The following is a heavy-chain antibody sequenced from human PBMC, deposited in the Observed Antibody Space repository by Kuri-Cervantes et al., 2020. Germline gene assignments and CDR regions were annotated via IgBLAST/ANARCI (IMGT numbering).Heavy chain of an antibody. CDR1: GFTFSSYW. D-gene: IGHD5-12*01. CDR2: IDRDGREI. V-gene: IGHV3-7*03. Sequence: GGSLRLSCAAAGFTFSSYWMSWVRQAPGRGLEWVASIDRDGREIFYVDSVKGRFTISRDNAKNSLSLQMNSLRAEETALYYCAKGRNSGYGFDAFDIWGQGTMVTVSS. CDR3: AKGRNSGYGFDAFDI. J-gene: IGHJ3*02.